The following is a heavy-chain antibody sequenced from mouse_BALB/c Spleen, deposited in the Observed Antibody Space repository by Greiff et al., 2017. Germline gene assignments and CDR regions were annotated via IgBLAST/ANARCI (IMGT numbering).Heavy chain of an antibody. V-gene: IGHV5-9-3*01. D-gene: IGHD2-12*01. J-gene: IGHJ3*01. CDR3: ARQGNDGDWFAY. CDR1: GFTFSSYA. CDR2: ISSGGSYT. Sequence: EVMLVESGGGLVKPGGSLKLSCAASGFTFSSYAMSWVRQTPEKRLEWVATISSGGSYTYYPDSVKGRFTISRDNAKNTLYLQMSSLRSEDTAMYYCARQGNDGDWFAYWGQGTLVTVSA.